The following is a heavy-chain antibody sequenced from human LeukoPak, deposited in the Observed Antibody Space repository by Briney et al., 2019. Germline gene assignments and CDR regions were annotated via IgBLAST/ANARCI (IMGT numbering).Heavy chain of an antibody. D-gene: IGHD3-16*02. V-gene: IGHV3-9*03. CDR3: AKGVVAGRAWYFDY. CDR1: GFTFDDYA. CDR2: ITWNSGFV. J-gene: IGHJ4*02. Sequence: GGSLRLSCAASGFTFDDYAMHWVRQTPGKGLEWVSGITWNSGFVGYADSVKGRFTISRDNHKNYLYLQMNSLKVEDMALYFCAKGVVAGRAWYFDYWGQGTLVTVSS.